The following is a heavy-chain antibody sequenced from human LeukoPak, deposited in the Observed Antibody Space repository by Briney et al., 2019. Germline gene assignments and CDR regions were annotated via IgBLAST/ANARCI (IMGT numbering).Heavy chain of an antibody. CDR1: GGSISSGGYY. CDR2: IYYSGST. J-gene: IGHJ3*02. V-gene: IGHV4-31*03. Sequence: SETLSLTCTVSGGSISSGGYYWSWIRQHPGKGPEWIGYIYYSGSTYYNPSLKSRVTISVDTSKNQFSLKLSSVTAADTAVYYCARVKGGAFDIWGQGTMVTVSS. CDR3: ARVKGGAFDI.